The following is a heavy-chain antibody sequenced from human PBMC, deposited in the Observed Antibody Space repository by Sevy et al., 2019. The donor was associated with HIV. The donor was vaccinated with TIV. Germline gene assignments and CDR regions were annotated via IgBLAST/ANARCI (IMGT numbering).Heavy chain of an antibody. CDR1: GFTFSSYR. V-gene: IGHV3-30-3*01. CDR2: ISYDGSNK. Sequence: GGSLRLSCAASGFTFSSYRMHWVRQAPGKGLEWVTVISYDGSNKYYADFVKGRFTISRDNSKNTLYLQMNSLRAEDTAVYYCARGEASNWYVLAANYWGQGTLVTVSS. CDR3: ARGEASNWYVLAANY. J-gene: IGHJ4*02. D-gene: IGHD6-13*01.